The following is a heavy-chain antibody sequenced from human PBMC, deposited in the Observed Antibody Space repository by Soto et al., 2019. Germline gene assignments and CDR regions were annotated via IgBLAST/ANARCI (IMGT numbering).Heavy chain of an antibody. V-gene: IGHV1-18*04. CDR2: ISAYNGNT. CDR3: ARDRVAGTEYYYYYYGMDV. CDR1: GYTFTSYG. Sequence: ASVKVSCKASGYTFTSYGISWVRQAPGQGLEWMGWISAYNGNTNYAQKLQGRVTMTTDTSTSTAYMELRSLRSDDTAVYHCARDRVAGTEYYYYYYGMDVWGQGTTVTVSS. D-gene: IGHD6-19*01. J-gene: IGHJ6*02.